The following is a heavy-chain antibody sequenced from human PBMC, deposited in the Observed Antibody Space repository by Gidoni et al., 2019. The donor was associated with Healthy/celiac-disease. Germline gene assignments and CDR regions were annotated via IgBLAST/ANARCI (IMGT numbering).Heavy chain of an antibody. CDR3: ARGYCSGGSCNAFDI. CDR2: IGTAGDP. CDR1: GFTFSSYD. Sequence: EVQLVESGGGLVQPGGSLRLSCAASGFTFSSYDMHWVRQATGKGLEWVSAIGTAGDPYYPGSVKGRFTISRENAKNSLYLQMNSLRAGDTAVYYCARGYCSGGSCNAFDIWGQGTMVTVSS. J-gene: IGHJ3*02. V-gene: IGHV3-13*05. D-gene: IGHD2-15*01.